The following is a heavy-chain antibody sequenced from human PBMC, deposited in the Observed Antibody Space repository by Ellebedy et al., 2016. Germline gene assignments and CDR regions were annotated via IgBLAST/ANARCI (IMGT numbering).Heavy chain of an antibody. D-gene: IGHD2-21*01. Sequence: GGSLRLSCAASGFPFSSYAMNWVRQAPGKGLEWVSVTSTSGSTTYYADSVQGRFTMSRDNSKNTVYLQMNSLRAEDTAVYYCAKDLAMVVPYGMDVWGQGTTVTVSS. CDR2: TSTSGSTT. J-gene: IGHJ6*02. V-gene: IGHV3-23*01. CDR1: GFPFSSYA. CDR3: AKDLAMVVPYGMDV.